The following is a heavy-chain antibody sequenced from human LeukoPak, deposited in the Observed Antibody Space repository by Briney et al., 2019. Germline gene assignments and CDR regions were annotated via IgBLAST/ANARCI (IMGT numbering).Heavy chain of an antibody. V-gene: IGHV3-21*01. D-gene: IGHD3-22*01. CDR1: GFTLGIHS. J-gene: IGHJ4*02. CDR2: ISSNSNYK. CDR3: VRDNDRSGYYPYFDY. Sequence: GGSLRLSCAASGFTLGIHSINWVRQAPGKGLEWVSSISSNSNYKYYADSVKGRFTVSRDNAKNLVYLQTNSLRADDTAVYYCVRDNDRSGYYPYFDYWGQGALVTVSS.